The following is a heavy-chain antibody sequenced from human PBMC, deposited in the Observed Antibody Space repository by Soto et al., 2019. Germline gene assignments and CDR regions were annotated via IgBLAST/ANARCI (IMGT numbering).Heavy chain of an antibody. CDR2: ISAYNGNT. CDR1: GYSFTSYG. CDR3: ARLQYSSSWYRGPLAY. V-gene: IGHV1-18*01. D-gene: IGHD6-13*01. J-gene: IGHJ4*02. Sequence: ASVKVSCKASGYSFTSYGISRVLQAPGQGLEWMGWISAYNGNTNYAQKLQGRVTMTTDTSTSTAYMELRSLRSDDTAVYYCARLQYSSSWYRGPLAYWGQGTLVTVPS.